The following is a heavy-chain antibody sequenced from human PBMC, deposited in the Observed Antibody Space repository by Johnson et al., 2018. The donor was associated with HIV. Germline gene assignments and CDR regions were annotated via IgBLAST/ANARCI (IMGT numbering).Heavy chain of an antibody. CDR2: IWYDGSNK. CDR1: GFTFSSYG. CDR3: AKDRGLSAFDI. D-gene: IGHD3-16*01. V-gene: IGHV3-33*06. J-gene: IGHJ3*02. Sequence: QVQLVESGGGLVQPGRSLRLSCAASGFTFSSYGMHWVRQAPGKGLEWVAVIWYDGSNKYYADSVKGRFTISRDNSKNTLYLQMNSLRAEDTAVYYCAKDRGLSAFDIWGQWTMVTVSS.